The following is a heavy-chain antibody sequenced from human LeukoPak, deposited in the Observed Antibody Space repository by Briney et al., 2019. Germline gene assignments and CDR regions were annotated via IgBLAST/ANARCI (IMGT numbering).Heavy chain of an antibody. V-gene: IGHV3-23*01. CDR3: AKDLAVSYYDFWSGPSYYFDY. CDR1: GFTFSSYA. J-gene: IGHJ4*02. D-gene: IGHD3-3*01. Sequence: PGGSLRLSCAASGFTFSSYAMSSVRQAPGKGLEWVSAIRGSGGSTYYADSVKCGFTISRDNSKNTLYLQMNSLRAEDTAVYYCAKDLAVSYYDFWSGPSYYFDYWGQGTLVTVSS. CDR2: IRGSGGST.